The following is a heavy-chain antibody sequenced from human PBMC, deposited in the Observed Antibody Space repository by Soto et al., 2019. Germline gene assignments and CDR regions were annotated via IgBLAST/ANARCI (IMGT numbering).Heavy chain of an antibody. D-gene: IGHD3-22*01. CDR2: IIPIFGTA. CDR1: GGTFSSYA. J-gene: IGHJ6*02. CDR3: ASREAYYDSSGYPLYYYYYGMDA. V-gene: IGHV1-69*06. Sequence: GASVKVSCKASGGTFSSYAISWVRQAPGQGLEWMGGIIPIFGTANYAQKFQGRVTITADKSTSTAYMELSSLRSEDTAVYYCASREAYYDSSGYPLYYYYYGMDAWGQGTTVTVSS.